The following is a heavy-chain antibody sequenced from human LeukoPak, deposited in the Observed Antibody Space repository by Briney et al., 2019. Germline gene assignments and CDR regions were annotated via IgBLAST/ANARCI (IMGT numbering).Heavy chain of an antibody. J-gene: IGHJ4*02. Sequence: GRSLRLSCAASGFTFSSYAMHWVRQAPGKGLEWVAVISYDGSNKYYADSVKGRFTISRDNSKNTLYLQMNSLRAEDTAVYYCAGKGWFGELGSYFDYWGQGTLVTVSS. CDR3: AGKGWFGELGSYFDY. CDR2: ISYDGSNK. D-gene: IGHD3-10*01. V-gene: IGHV3-30-3*01. CDR1: GFTFSSYA.